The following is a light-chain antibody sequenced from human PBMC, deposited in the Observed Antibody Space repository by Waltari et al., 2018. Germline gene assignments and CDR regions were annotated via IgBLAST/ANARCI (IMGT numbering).Light chain of an antibody. CDR3: QQYNNWPPMYT. CDR1: QSVSFN. V-gene: IGKV3-15*01. J-gene: IGKJ2*01. Sequence: EIVMTQSPATLSVSPGERATLSCRASQSVSFNLAWYQQKPGQAPRLLIYGASTRATVIPARFSGSGSGTEFTLTISSLQSEDFAVYYCQQYNNWPPMYTFGQGTKLEIK. CDR2: GAS.